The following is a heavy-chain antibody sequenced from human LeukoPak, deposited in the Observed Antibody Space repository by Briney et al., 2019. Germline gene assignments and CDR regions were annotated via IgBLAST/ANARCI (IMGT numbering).Heavy chain of an antibody. V-gene: IGHV3-23*01. J-gene: IGHJ1*01. CDR1: GFTFSSYA. CDR2: ISGSGGST. D-gene: IGHD3-10*01. CDR3: AKEGDYYGSGSSAEYFQH. Sequence: GGSLRLSCAVSGFTFSSYAMSWVRQAPGKGLEWVSAISGSGGSTYYADSVKGRFTISRDNSKNTLYLQMNSLRAEDTAVYYCAKEGDYYGSGSSAEYFQHWGQGTLVTVSS.